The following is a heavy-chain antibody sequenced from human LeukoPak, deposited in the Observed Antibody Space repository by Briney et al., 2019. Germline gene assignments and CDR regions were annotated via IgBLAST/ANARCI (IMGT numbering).Heavy chain of an antibody. J-gene: IGHJ4*02. V-gene: IGHV3-23*01. CDR3: AKGGLLWFGEVKPIDY. Sequence: GGSLRLSCAASGLTFSSYAMSWVRQAPGKGLAWVSAISGSGGGTYYADSVKGRFTISRDNSKNTLYLQMNSLRADDTAVYYCAKGGLLWFGEVKPIDYWGQGTLVTVSS. CDR1: GLTFSSYA. D-gene: IGHD3-10*01. CDR2: ISGSGGGT.